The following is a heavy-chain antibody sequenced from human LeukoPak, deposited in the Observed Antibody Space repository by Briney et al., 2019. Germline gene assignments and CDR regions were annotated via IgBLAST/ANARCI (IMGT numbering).Heavy chain of an antibody. CDR3: ARDGPGIAAAGYFRASADY. CDR1: GYTFTSYG. CDR2: ISAYNGNT. Sequence: ASVKVSCKASGYTFTSYGISWVRQAPGQGLEWLGWISAYNGNTNYAQKLQGRVTMTTDTSTSTAYMELRSLRSDDTAVYYCARDGPGIAAAGYFRASADYWGQGTLVTVSS. V-gene: IGHV1-18*01. J-gene: IGHJ4*02. D-gene: IGHD6-13*01.